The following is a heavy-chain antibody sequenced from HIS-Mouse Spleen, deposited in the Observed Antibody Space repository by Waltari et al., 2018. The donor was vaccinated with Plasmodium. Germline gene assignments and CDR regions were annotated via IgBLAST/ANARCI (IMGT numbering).Heavy chain of an antibody. V-gene: IGHV4-34*01. J-gene: IGHJ5*02. CDR2: INHSGST. Sequence: QVQLQQWGAGLLKPSETLSLTCAVYGGSFSGYYWSWISKPPGKGLEWIGEINHSGSTNDNPSLKSRVTISVDTSKNQCSLKLSSVTAADTAVYYCARAVGLTMVRGVTPHWFDPWGQGTLVTVSS. D-gene: IGHD3-10*01. CDR1: GGSFSGYY. CDR3: ARAVGLTMVRGVTPHWFDP.